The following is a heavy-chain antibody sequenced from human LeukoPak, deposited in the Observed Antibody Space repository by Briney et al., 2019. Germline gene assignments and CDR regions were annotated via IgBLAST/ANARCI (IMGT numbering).Heavy chain of an antibody. J-gene: IGHJ5*02. CDR1: GFTFSSYS. CDR2: ISSSSSYI. CDR3: ATLWTDSSINWFDP. D-gene: IGHD3/OR15-3a*01. V-gene: IGHV3-21*01. Sequence: PGGSLRLSCAASGFTFSSYSMNWVRRAPGKGLEWVSSISSSSSYIYYADSVKGRFTISRDNAKNSLYLQMNSLRAEDTAVYYCATLWTDSSINWFDPWGQGTLVTVSS.